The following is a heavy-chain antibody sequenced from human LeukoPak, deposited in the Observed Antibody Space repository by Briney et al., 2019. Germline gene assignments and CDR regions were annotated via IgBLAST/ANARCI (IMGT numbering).Heavy chain of an antibody. V-gene: IGHV3-74*01. CDR3: ARGAVAGANFDY. Sequence: GGSLRLSCADSGFTFNSYWMHWVRQAPGKGLAWVSHITTDGSGTSYADSVKGRFTISRDNAKKTLYLQMNSLRAEDTAVYYCARGAVAGANFDYWGLGTLVTVST. J-gene: IGHJ4*02. D-gene: IGHD1-26*01. CDR1: GFTFNSYW. CDR2: ITTDGSGT.